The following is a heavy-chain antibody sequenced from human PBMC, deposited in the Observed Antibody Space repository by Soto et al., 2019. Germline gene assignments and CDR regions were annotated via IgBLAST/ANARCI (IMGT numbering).Heavy chain of an antibody. CDR2: IIPVFGTT. CDR3: ARGGGPYVWFNEF. Sequence: QEQLVQSGAEVKKPGSSVKVSCKDSGGLFSSFAISWVRQAPGQGLEWMGGIIPVFGTTNYAQKFQGRVTITVDESTNTAYMELSSLTSDDTAMYYCARGGGPYVWFNEFWGQGTQVTVPS. J-gene: IGHJ4*02. V-gene: IGHV1-69*01. CDR1: GGLFSSFA. D-gene: IGHD3-16*01.